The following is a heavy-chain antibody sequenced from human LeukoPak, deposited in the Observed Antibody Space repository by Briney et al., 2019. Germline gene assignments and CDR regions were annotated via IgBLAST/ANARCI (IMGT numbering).Heavy chain of an antibody. CDR2: IYHSGST. V-gene: IGHV4-38-2*01. CDR3: ARQNYYDSSGYYLDY. D-gene: IGHD3-22*01. CDR1: GYSISSGYY. Sequence: SEXLSLTCAVSGYSISSGYYWGWIRQPPGKGLEWIGSIYHSGSTYYNPSLKSRVTISVDTSKNQFSLKLSSVTAADTAVYYCARQNYYDSSGYYLDYWGQGTLVTVSS. J-gene: IGHJ4*02.